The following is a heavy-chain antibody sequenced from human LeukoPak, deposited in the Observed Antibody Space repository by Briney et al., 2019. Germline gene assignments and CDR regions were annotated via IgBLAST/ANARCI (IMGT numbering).Heavy chain of an antibody. Sequence: ASVKVSCKASGGTFSSYAISWVRQAPGQGLEWMGGIIPIFGTANYAQKFQGRVTITADKSTSTAYMELSSLRSEDTAVYYCAREIMIGDAFDIWGQGTMVTVSS. CDR3: AREIMIGDAFDI. CDR2: IIPIFGTA. D-gene: IGHD3-22*01. V-gene: IGHV1-69*06. J-gene: IGHJ3*02. CDR1: GGTFSSYA.